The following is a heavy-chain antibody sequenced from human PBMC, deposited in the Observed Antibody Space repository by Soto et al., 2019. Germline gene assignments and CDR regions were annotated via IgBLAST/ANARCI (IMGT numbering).Heavy chain of an antibody. V-gene: IGHV1-69*12. D-gene: IGHD3-22*01. CDR1: GGSLSNYG. CDR3: ARGDATKIVVTTYYAMDV. CDR2: IIPVFGTP. Sequence: QVQLVQSGAEVKKPGSSVKVSCKASGGSLSNYGISWVRQAPGQGLEWMGAIIPVFGTPNYAQKFQDRVTITAEEATTTVYMEVRSLTSEDTAVYSCARGDATKIVVTTYYAMDVWGQGTTVTVSS. J-gene: IGHJ6*02.